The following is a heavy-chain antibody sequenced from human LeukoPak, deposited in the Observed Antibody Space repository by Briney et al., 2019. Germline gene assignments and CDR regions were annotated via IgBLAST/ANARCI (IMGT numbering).Heavy chain of an antibody. CDR2: INHSGST. Sequence: SETLSLTCAVYGGSFSGYYWSWICQPPGKGLEWIGEINHSGSTNYNPSLKSRVTISVDTSKNQFSLKLSSVTAADTAVYYCARVYYDSSGYRRYYFDYWGQGTLVTVSS. D-gene: IGHD3-22*01. J-gene: IGHJ4*02. CDR3: ARVYYDSSGYRRYYFDY. V-gene: IGHV4-34*01. CDR1: GGSFSGYY.